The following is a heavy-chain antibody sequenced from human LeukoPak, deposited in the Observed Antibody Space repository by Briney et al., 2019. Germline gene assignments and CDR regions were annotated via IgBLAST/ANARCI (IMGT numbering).Heavy chain of an antibody. CDR1: GFTFSTYW. V-gene: IGHV3-7*01. J-gene: IGHJ4*02. CDR3: ARDTGGGYSCYDC. CDR2: IKQDGSDK. Sequence: GGSLRLSCAASGFTFSTYWMGWVRQAPGKGLEWVANIKQDGSDKYYVDSVKGRFTISRDNAKNSLFLQMNSLRAEDTAVYYCARDTGGGYSCYDCWGQGTLVTVSS. D-gene: IGHD5-18*01.